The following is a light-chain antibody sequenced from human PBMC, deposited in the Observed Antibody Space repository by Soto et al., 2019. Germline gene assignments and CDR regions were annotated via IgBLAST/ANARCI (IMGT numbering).Light chain of an antibody. CDR2: GTF. V-gene: IGKV3-20*01. CDR1: QSLSTTD. J-gene: IGKJ5*01. Sequence: EIVLTQSPGTLSLSPGKRATLSCRASQSLSTTDLVWYQHKSGQPPRLVIHGTFTTASGIPARFSGDGSGTAFTLSISRLEADDSAVYYCQQYGSLPYTFGRGTRLEI. CDR3: QQYGSLPYT.